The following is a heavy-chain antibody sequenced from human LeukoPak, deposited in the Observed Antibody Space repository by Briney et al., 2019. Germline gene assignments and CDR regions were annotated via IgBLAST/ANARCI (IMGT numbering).Heavy chain of an antibody. CDR2: ISTYNSNT. CDR1: GYTFTTYG. Sequence: GASVKVSCKASGYTFTTYGINWLRQAPGQGLAWMGWISTYNSNTHYAQKLQGRVTMTTDTSTSTAYMELRSLRSDDTAVYYCARVPGTTNSNYYYYYMDVWGKGTTVTVSS. V-gene: IGHV1-18*01. D-gene: IGHD1-7*01. J-gene: IGHJ6*03. CDR3: ARVPGTTNSNYYYYYMDV.